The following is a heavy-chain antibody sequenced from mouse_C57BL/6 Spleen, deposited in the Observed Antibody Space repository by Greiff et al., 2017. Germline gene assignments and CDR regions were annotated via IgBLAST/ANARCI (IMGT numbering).Heavy chain of an antibody. CDR1: GYAFSSYW. CDR2: IYPGDGDT. Sequence: LEESGAGLVKPGASVKISCKASGYAFSSYWMNWVKQRPGKGLEWIGQIYPGDGDTNYNGKFKGKATLTADKSSSTAYMQLSSLTSEDSAVYFCARGEYDYDFDYWGQGTTLTVSS. D-gene: IGHD2-4*01. V-gene: IGHV1-80*01. J-gene: IGHJ2*01. CDR3: ARGEYDYDFDY.